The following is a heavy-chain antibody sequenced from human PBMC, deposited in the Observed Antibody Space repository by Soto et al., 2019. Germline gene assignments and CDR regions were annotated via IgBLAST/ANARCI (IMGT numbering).Heavy chain of an antibody. D-gene: IGHD3-22*01. CDR1: GFTFISYA. V-gene: IGHV3-30-3*01. CDR3: ARGRVVGILYYFDY. Sequence: QVQLVESGGGVVQPGRSLRLSCAASGFTFISYALHWVRQAPGQGRAWVAVISDDGSNKYYADSVKGRLTTSRDNSKNTLYLQMNSLRAEDTAVYDCARGRVVGILYYFDYWGQGTLVTVS. J-gene: IGHJ4*02. CDR2: ISDDGSNK.